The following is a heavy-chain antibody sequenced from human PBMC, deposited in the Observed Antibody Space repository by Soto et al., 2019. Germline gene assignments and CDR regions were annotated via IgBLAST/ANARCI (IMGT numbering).Heavy chain of an antibody. J-gene: IGHJ4*02. CDR1: GGSFSGYY. CDR3: GSEWVHTARIDY. CDR2: INHSGST. D-gene: IGHD5-18*01. V-gene: IGHV4-34*01. Sequence: SETLSLTCAVYGGSFSGYYWSWIRQPPGKGLEWIGEINHSGSTNYNPSLKSRVTISVDTSKNQFSLKLSSVTAADTAVYYCGSEWVHTARIDYRGQGTLVTVSS.